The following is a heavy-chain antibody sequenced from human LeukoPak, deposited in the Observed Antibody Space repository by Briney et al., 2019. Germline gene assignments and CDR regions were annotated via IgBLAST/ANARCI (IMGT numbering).Heavy chain of an antibody. V-gene: IGHV1-2*02. CDR3: ARDANYDFWSGGPYYYYMDV. CDR2: INPNSGGT. J-gene: IGHJ6*03. Sequence: ASVKVSCKASGYTFTGYYMHWVRQAPGQGLEWMGWINPNSGGTNSAQKFQGRVTMTRDTSISTAYMELSRLRSDDTAVYYCARDANYDFWSGGPYYYYMDVWGKGTTVTVSS. CDR1: GYTFTGYY. D-gene: IGHD3-3*01.